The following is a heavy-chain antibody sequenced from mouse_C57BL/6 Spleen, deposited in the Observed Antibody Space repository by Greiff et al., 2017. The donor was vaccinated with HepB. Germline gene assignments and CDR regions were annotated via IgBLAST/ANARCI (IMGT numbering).Heavy chain of an antibody. CDR1: GYAFTNYL. Sequence: VQLQESGAELVRPGPSVKVSCKASGYAFTNYLIEWVKQRPGQGLEWIGVINPGSGGTNYNEKFKGKATLTADKSSSTAYMQLSSLTSEDSAVYFCARRYYGTPGYFDVWGTGTTVTVSS. CDR3: ARRYYGTPGYFDV. CDR2: INPGSGGT. D-gene: IGHD1-1*01. J-gene: IGHJ1*03. V-gene: IGHV1-54*01.